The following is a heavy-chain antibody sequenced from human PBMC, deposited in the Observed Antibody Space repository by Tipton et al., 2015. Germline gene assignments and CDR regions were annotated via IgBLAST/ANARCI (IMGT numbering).Heavy chain of an antibody. D-gene: IGHD3-3*01. V-gene: IGHV4-61*01. CDR1: AYSISSDYY. Sequence: LRLSCAVSAYSISSDYYWTWIRQPPGKGLEWLGYIFDDGSISYNPSLKTRVTISRDTSKNQFSLKLSSVTAADTAMYYCATTRITLFENWFDSWGQGILVTVSS. CDR3: ATTRITLFENWFDS. CDR2: IFDDGSI. J-gene: IGHJ5*01.